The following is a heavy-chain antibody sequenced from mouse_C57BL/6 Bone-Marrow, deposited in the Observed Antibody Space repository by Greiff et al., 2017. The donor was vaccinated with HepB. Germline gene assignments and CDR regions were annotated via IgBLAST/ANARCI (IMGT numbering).Heavy chain of an antibody. CDR2: INPNNGGT. D-gene: IGHD2-4*01. CDR3: ARSGYDYDEGFAY. Sequence: EVQLQQSRPELVKPGASVKISCKASGYTFTDYYMNWVKQSHGKSLEWIGDINPNNGGTSYNQKFKGKATLTVDKSSSTAYMELRSLTSEDSAVYYCARSGYDYDEGFAYWGQGTLVTVSA. CDR1: GYTFTDYY. V-gene: IGHV1-26*01. J-gene: IGHJ3*01.